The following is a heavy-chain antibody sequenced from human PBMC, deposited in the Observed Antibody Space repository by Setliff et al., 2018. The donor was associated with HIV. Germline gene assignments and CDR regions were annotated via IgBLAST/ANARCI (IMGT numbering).Heavy chain of an antibody. CDR3: ETDDYYGSGTHWRGVP. CDR2: VDPGDNNP. Sequence: GASVKVSCKASGFTFTDFYFHWVQQAPGKGLEWVGRVDPGDNNPTYAEKFRDRVTISADTSTNTAYLELRSLRSEDTAVYYCETDDYYGSGTHWRGVPWGQGTLVTVSS. CDR1: GFTFTDFY. V-gene: IGHV1-69-2*01. D-gene: IGHD3-10*01. J-gene: IGHJ5*02.